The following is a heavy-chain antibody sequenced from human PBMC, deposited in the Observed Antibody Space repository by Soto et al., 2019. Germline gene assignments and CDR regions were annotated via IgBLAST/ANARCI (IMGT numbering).Heavy chain of an antibody. D-gene: IGHD4-17*01. CDR3: ARHDYGAYVRGVRDYGMDV. J-gene: IGHJ6*02. V-gene: IGHV4-59*08. Sequence: QVQLQESGPGLVKPSETLSLTCTVSGGSISSYYWSWIRQPPGKGLEWSGYIYYSGSTNYNPPLNRHAPISVDTSKNHFSLKPSPVTSADTAVYYCARHDYGAYVRGVRDYGMDVWGQGTTVTVSS. CDR1: GGSISSYY. CDR2: IYYSGST.